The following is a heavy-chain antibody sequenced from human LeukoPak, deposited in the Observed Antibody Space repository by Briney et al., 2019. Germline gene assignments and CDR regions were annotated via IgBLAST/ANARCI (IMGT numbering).Heavy chain of an antibody. V-gene: IGHV4-4*07. CDR2: IYTSGST. CDR3: ARDGLSGYYYYYGMDV. D-gene: IGHD6-25*01. J-gene: IGHJ6*02. CDR1: GGSISSYY. Sequence: SETLSLTCTVSGGSISSYYWSWIRQPAGKGLEWIGRIYTSGSTNYNPSLKSRVTMSVDTSKNQFSLKLSSVTAADTAVYYCARDGLSGYYYYYGMDVWGRGTTVTVSS.